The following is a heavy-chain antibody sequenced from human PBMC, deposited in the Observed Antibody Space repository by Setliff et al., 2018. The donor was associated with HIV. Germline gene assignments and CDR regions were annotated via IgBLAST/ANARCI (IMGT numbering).Heavy chain of an antibody. V-gene: IGHV4-38-2*02. CDR1: GYSINTAYY. CDR2: IYYSGST. D-gene: IGHD3-22*01. Sequence: SETLSLTCTVSGYSINTAYYWGWIRQPPGKGLEWIGSIYYSGSTYYNPSLKSRVTISVDTSKNQFSLKLSSVTAADTAVYYCARQGAGYYYDSSEYYTGNGFDMWGQGTMVTVSS. CDR3: ARQGAGYYYDSSEYYTGNGFDM. J-gene: IGHJ3*02.